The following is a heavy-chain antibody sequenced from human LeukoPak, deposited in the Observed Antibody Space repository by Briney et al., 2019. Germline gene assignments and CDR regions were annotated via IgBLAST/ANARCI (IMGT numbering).Heavy chain of an antibody. Sequence: NTSETLSLTCAVYGGSFSGYYWSWIRQPPGKGLEWIGEINHSGSTNYNPSLKSRVTISVDTSKNQFSLKLSSVTAADTAVYYCARGQYLYYDYLLLPAVFDYWGQGTLVTVSS. V-gene: IGHV4-34*01. J-gene: IGHJ4*02. CDR3: ARGQYLYYDYLLLPAVFDY. CDR1: GGSFSGYY. D-gene: IGHD3-16*01. CDR2: INHSGST.